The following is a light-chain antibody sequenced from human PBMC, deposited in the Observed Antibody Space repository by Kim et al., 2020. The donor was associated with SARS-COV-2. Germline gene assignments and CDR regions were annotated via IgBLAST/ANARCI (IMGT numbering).Light chain of an antibody. Sequence: EKVMTQSPATLSVSPGERATLSCRASQSVTNNLAWYQQKPGQAPRLLIYDASTRATGIPDRFSGSGSGTEFTLTISSLQSEDFAVYYCQQFNSWPLTFGGGTKVDI. CDR2: DAS. CDR1: QSVTNN. CDR3: QQFNSWPLT. V-gene: IGKV3-15*01. J-gene: IGKJ4*01.